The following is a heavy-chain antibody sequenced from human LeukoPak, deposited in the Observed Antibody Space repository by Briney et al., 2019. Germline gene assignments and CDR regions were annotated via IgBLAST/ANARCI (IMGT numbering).Heavy chain of an antibody. D-gene: IGHD6-13*01. Sequence: ASVKVSCKASGYSFTSYGISWVRQAPGRGLEWMGWISAYNGNINYAQKFQGRVTMTTDTSTSTANMELRSLRSDDTAVYCGARDFRYSSSWSTFDYWGQGTLVTVSS. J-gene: IGHJ4*02. CDR1: GYSFTSYG. CDR2: ISAYNGNI. V-gene: IGHV1-18*01. CDR3: ARDFRYSSSWSTFDY.